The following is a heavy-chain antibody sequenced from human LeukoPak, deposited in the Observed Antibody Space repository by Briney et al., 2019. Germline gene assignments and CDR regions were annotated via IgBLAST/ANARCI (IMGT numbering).Heavy chain of an antibody. CDR1: AYSIISGDF. Sequence: SETLSVTCTVSAYSIISGDFWGWIRQPPGKGLEWIGTIYRTGTTYYNPSLKSRLTISLDTSNNQFSLRLTSVTAADTAICYCVRVRYGASGGGYDRWGQGTLVTVSS. D-gene: IGHD6-25*01. CDR3: VRVRYGASGGGYDR. J-gene: IGHJ5*02. CDR2: IYRTGTT. V-gene: IGHV4-38-2*02.